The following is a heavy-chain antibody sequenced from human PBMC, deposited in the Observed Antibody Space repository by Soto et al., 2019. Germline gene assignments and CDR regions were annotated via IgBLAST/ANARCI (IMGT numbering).Heavy chain of an antibody. V-gene: IGHV1-69*08. CDR3: AREEYYYGSGSFFTG. D-gene: IGHD3-10*01. J-gene: IGHJ4*02. CDR2: IIPILGTA. Sequence: QVQLVQSGAEMRKPGSSVKVSCKASGGTFSSYTISWVRQAPGQGLEWMGRIIPILGTANYAQKFQGRVTITADKSTSTAYMELSSLRSEDTAVYYCAREEYYYGSGSFFTGWGQGTLVTVSS. CDR1: GGTFSSYT.